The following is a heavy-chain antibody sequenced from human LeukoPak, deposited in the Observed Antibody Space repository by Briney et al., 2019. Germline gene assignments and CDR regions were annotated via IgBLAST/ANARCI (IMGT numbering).Heavy chain of an antibody. CDR3: ARDPYHRLGPPLDL. CDR1: GYTFFSSD. V-gene: IGHV1-18*01. CDR2: ISTSNGDT. J-gene: IGHJ5*02. D-gene: IGHD1-14*01. Sequence: ASVKASCKASGYTFFSSDITWVRQAPGQGLEWIGRISTSNGDTNYAAKLQGTVTMTTDTSTSTVYMELGSLTFDDTAVYFCARDPYHRLGPPLDLWGQGTLVTVSS.